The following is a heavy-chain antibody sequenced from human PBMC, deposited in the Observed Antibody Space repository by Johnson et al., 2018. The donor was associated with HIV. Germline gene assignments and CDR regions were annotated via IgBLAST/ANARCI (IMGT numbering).Heavy chain of an antibody. J-gene: IGHJ3*02. D-gene: IGHD6-19*01. CDR2: ITGSCGPT. CDR3: ARAGGAVRVNGFDM. Sequence: MLLVESGGGLVQPGGSLRLSCAASAFTFSSYALRWVRHAPAQGLERASIITGSCGPTYYAYSVKGRFTNSRDNAKNSLYLQMNSLSGEDTALYYCARAGGAVRVNGFDMWGQGTMVTVSS. CDR1: AFTFSSYA. V-gene: IGHV3-23*04.